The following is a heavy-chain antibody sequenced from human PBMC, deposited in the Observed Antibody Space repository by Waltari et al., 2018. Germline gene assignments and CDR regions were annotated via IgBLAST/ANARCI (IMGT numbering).Heavy chain of an antibody. CDR3: ARAQYSGYDYYFDY. D-gene: IGHD5-12*01. CDR2: SHYSGGA. J-gene: IGHJ4*02. CDR1: GGSISRGGYY. V-gene: IGHV4-31*01. Sequence: QVQLQESGPGLVKPSQTLSLTCTVSGGSISRGGYYWSWIRQHPGKGLEWIGYSHYSGGAYYNPSLKSLVTISVDTSKNQFSLKLSSVTAADTAVYYCARAQYSGYDYYFDYWGQGTLVTVSS.